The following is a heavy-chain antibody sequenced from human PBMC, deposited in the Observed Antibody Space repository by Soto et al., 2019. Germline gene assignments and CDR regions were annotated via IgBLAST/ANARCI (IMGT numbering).Heavy chain of an antibody. V-gene: IGHV4-30-2*01. Sequence: QLQLQESGSGLVKPSQTLSLTSAVSGGPISSGGYSWSWIRQPPGKGLEWIGYIYHSGSTYYNPSLRSRVTIPVDRSKNQFSLKLSSVTAADTAVYYCARGQVVAAQHWGQGTLVTVSS. CDR2: IYHSGST. J-gene: IGHJ4*02. CDR1: GGPISSGGYS. CDR3: ARGQVVAAQH. D-gene: IGHD2-15*01.